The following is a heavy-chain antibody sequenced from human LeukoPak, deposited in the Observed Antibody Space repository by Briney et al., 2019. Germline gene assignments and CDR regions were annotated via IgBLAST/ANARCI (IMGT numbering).Heavy chain of an antibody. V-gene: IGHV4-39*01. J-gene: IGHJ4*02. CDR3: ARQTGSGLFILP. D-gene: IGHD3/OR15-3a*01. CDR1: GVSISSSNSY. CDR2: IYYSGNT. Sequence: SETLSLTCTVSGVSISSSNSYWGWIRQPPGKGLEWIGSIYYSGNTYYNASLKSQVSISIDTSKNQLSLRLTSVTAADTAVYYCARQTGSGLFILPGGQGTLVTVSS.